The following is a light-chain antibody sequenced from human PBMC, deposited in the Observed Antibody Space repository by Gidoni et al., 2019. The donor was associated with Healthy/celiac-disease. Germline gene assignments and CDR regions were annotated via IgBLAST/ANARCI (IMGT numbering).Light chain of an antibody. CDR2: DAS. V-gene: IGKV3-11*01. Sequence: EIVLTQSPATPSLSPGERATLSCRASQSVSSYLAWYQQKPGQAPRRLIYDASNRATGIPARFSGSGSGTDFTLTISSREPEDFAVYYCQQRSNWPPRITFGQGTRLEIK. CDR1: QSVSSY. CDR3: QQRSNWPPRIT. J-gene: IGKJ5*01.